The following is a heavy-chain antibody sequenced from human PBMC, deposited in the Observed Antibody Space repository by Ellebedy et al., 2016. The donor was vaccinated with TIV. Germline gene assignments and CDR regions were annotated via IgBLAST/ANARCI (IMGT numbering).Heavy chain of an antibody. CDR1: GFTVSSNY. D-gene: IGHD4-23*01. Sequence: GESLKIPCAASGFTVSSNYMSWVPQAPGKGLEWVSVIYSGGSTYYADSVKCRFTISRDNSKNTLYLKMNSLRAEDTAVYYCASHPSGGHWGQGTLVTVSS. CDR2: IYSGGST. CDR3: ASHPSGGH. J-gene: IGHJ4*02. V-gene: IGHV3-53*01.